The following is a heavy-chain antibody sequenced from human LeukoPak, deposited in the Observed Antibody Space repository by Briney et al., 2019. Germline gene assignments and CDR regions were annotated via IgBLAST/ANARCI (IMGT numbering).Heavy chain of an antibody. CDR1: GFTFSSYA. V-gene: IGHV1-69*01. CDR2: IIPIFGTA. J-gene: IGHJ6*03. D-gene: IGHD6-19*01. CDR3: ARDREYSSGWYYYYMDV. Sequence: GGSLRLSCAASGFTFSSYAISWVRQAPGQGLEWMGGIIPIFGTANYAQKFQGRVTITADESTSTAYMELSSLRSEDTAVYYCARDREYSSGWYYYYMDVWGKGTTVTVSS.